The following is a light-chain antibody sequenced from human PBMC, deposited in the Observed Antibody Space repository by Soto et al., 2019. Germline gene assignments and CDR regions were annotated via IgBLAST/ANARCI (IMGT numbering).Light chain of an antibody. Sequence: EIVWTQSPGTLSLSPGDGATLSCRASQSVSSGYLAWYQQKPGQAPRRLIYGASRRATGIPDRFSGSGSGTDFTLSISRLEPEDFAVYWCQHYGNSPTFGQGTKVQIK. CDR2: GAS. CDR3: QHYGNSPT. J-gene: IGKJ1*01. CDR1: QSVSSGY. V-gene: IGKV3-20*01.